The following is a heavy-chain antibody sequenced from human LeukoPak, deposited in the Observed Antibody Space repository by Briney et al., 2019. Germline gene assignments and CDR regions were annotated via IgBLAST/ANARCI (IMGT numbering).Heavy chain of an antibody. CDR2: IYYSGSP. CDR3: ASRYCSGGSCYSGLGY. V-gene: IGHV4-31*03. Sequence: SETLSLTCTVSGGSISSGGYYWSWIRQHPGKGLEWIGYIYYSGSPYYHPSLTSRVIISVDTSKNQFSLTLSSVTAADTAVHYCASRYCSGGSCYSGLGYWGQGTLVTVSS. J-gene: IGHJ4*02. D-gene: IGHD2-15*01. CDR1: GGSISSGGYY.